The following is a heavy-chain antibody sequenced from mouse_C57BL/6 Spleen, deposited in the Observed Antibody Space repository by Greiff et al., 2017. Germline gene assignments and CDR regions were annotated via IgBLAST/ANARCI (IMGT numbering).Heavy chain of an antibody. Sequence: QVQLKESGAELVKPGASVKISCKASGYAFSSYWMNWVKQRPGKGLEWLGQIYPGDGDTNYNGKFKGKATLTADKSSSTAYMQLSSLTSEDSAVYFCARRDHMAAMDYWGQGTSVTVSS. V-gene: IGHV1-80*01. CDR2: IYPGDGDT. CDR3: ARRDHMAAMDY. J-gene: IGHJ4*01. D-gene: IGHD1-1*02. CDR1: GYAFSSYW.